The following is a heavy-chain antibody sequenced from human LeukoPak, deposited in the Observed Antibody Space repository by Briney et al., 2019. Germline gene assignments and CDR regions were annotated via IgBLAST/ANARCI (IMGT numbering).Heavy chain of an antibody. CDR3: AKENEPRSSMPRRWFDP. D-gene: IGHD1-1*01. CDR1: GFTFSSYS. CDR2: ISSSSSYI. Sequence: GGSLRLSCAASGFTFSSYSMNWVRQAPGKGLEWVSSISSSSSYIYYADSVKGRFTISRDNAKNSLYLQMNSLRAEDTAVYYCAKENEPRSSMPRRWFDPWGQGTLVTVSS. J-gene: IGHJ5*02. V-gene: IGHV3-21*04.